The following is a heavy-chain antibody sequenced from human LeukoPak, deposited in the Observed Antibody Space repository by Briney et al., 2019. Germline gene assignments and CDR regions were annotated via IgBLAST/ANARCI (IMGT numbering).Heavy chain of an antibody. CDR1: GYTFTSYD. CDR2: MNPNSGNT. CDR3: ARANAPPLLWFGELRTDWFDP. J-gene: IGHJ5*02. D-gene: IGHD3-10*01. V-gene: IGHV1-8*01. Sequence: ASVKVACKAAGYTFTSYDINWVRQASGQGLEWMGGMNPNSGNTGYAHKLQARATLNRNTSISTAYTALSSLRSEDPAVYYCARANAPPLLWFGELRTDWFDPWGQGTLVTVSS.